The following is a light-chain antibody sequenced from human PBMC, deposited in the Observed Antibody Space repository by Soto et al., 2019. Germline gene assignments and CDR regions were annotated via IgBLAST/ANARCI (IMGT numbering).Light chain of an antibody. J-gene: IGLJ3*02. V-gene: IGLV1-40*01. Sequence: QAVVTQPPSVSGAPGQRVTISCTGSSSNIGAGYDVHWYQQLPGTAPKLLIYGNSNRPSGVPDRFSGSKSGTSASLAITGLQAEDEADYYCQSYDISLSGWGFGGGTKLTVL. CDR3: QSYDISLSGWG. CDR1: SSNIGAGYD. CDR2: GNS.